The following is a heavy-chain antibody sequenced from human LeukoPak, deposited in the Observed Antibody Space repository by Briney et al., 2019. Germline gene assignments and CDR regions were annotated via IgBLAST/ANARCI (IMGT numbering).Heavy chain of an antibody. CDR1: GFTVSSNY. D-gene: IGHD6-6*01. CDR3: ARDYATSIAETLED. V-gene: IGHV3-53*01. J-gene: IGHJ4*02. CDR2: IYSGGST. Sequence: PGGSLRLSCAASGFTVSSNYMSWVRQAPGKGLEWVSVIYSGGSTYYADSVKGRFTIPRDNSKNTLYLQMNSLRAEDTAVYYCARDYATSIAETLEDWGQGTLVTVSS.